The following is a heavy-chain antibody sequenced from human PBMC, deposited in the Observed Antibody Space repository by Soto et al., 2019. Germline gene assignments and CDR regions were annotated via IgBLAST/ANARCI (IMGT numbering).Heavy chain of an antibody. J-gene: IGHJ3*02. CDR3: ATANPPYAFDR. CDR1: GLTFSISW. V-gene: IGHV3-7*01. Sequence: GGSLRLSCAASGLTFSISWMTWVRQAPGEGLEWVSNINPAGNVQQYADSVKERFTISRDNAKNSLFLQMSGLRVEDTAVYYCATANPPYAFDRWGQRTMVTVSS. CDR2: INPAGNVQ.